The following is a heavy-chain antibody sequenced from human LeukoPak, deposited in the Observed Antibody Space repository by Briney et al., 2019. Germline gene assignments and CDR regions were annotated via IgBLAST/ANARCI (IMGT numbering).Heavy chain of an antibody. CDR2: INPNSGGT. CDR1: GYTFTGYY. V-gene: IGHV1-2*02. Sequence: ASVKVSCKASGYTFTGYYMHWVRQAPGQGLEWMGWINPNSGGTNYAQKFQGRVTMNRDTSISTAYMELSRLRSDDTAVYYCARSMGTTHLFDYWGQGTLVTVSS. D-gene: IGHD5-24*01. J-gene: IGHJ4*02. CDR3: ARSMGTTHLFDY.